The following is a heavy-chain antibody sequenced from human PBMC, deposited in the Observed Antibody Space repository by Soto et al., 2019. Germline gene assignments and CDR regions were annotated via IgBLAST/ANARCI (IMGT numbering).Heavy chain of an antibody. CDR1: GFMFSGYG. D-gene: IGHD1-26*01. J-gene: IGHJ3*02. V-gene: IGHV3-30*18. CDR3: AKDKASGGWELLGTLDI. Sequence: QRLSCAASGFMFSGYGMHWVRQAPGKGLEWVAFISNDGNEIHYADSVKGRFTISRDNSKNTLYLQMNSLRVEDTAVYSCAKDKASGGWELLGTLDIWGQGTVVTV. CDR2: ISNDGNEI.